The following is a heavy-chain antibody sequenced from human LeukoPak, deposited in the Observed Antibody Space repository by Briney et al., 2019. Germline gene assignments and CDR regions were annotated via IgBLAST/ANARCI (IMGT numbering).Heavy chain of an antibody. CDR1: GYTFTSYA. CDR3: ARGPYSSSWPTYYYYGMDV. V-gene: IGHV1-3*01. D-gene: IGHD6-13*01. CDR2: INAGNGNT. Sequence: ASVKVSCKASGYTFTSYAMHWVRQAPGQRLEWMGWINAGNGNTKYSQKFQGRVTITRDTSASTAYMELSSLRSEDTAVYYCARGPYSSSWPTYYYYGMDVWGQGTTVTVSS. J-gene: IGHJ6*02.